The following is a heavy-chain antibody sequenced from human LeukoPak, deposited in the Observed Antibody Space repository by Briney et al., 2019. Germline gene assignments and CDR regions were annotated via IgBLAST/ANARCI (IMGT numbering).Heavy chain of an antibody. V-gene: IGHV3-53*01. CDR1: GFTVSSNY. D-gene: IGHD3-22*01. Sequence: GGSLRLSCAASGFTVSSNYMSWVRQAPGKGLEWVSVIYSGGSTYYADSVKGRFTISRDNSKNTLYLQMNSLRAEETAVYYCAGGSSYYDSSGYFGSGSMDVWGKGTTVTVSS. CDR3: AGGSSYYDSSGYFGSGSMDV. J-gene: IGHJ6*04. CDR2: IYSGGST.